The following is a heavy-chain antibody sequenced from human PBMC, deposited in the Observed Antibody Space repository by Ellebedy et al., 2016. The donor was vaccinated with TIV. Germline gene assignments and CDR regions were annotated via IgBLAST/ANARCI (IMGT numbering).Heavy chain of an antibody. CDR1: GGSVSSSFYY. CDR3: ATYSSGWKSDAFDI. J-gene: IGHJ3*02. D-gene: IGHD6-19*01. V-gene: IGHV4-61*03. Sequence: SETLSLXXTVSGGSVSSSFYYWSWIRQPPGKGLEWIGYMFYSGSTKYNPSLKSRVTISIDTSKNHLSLRLSSVTAADTAVYYCATYSSGWKSDAFDIWGQGTVVTVSS. CDR2: MFYSGST.